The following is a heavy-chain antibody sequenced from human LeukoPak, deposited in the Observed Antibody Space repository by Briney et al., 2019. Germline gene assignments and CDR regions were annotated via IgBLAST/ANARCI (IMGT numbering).Heavy chain of an antibody. D-gene: IGHD3-22*01. V-gene: IGHV3-23*01. CDR2: ISGSGRTT. Sequence: GGSLRLSCAASGFAFSSHAMNWVRQAPGKGLDWVSVISGSGRTTYYVDSVKGRFIVSRDNAKNSLYLQMNSLRAEDTAVYYCATYSSLNRREFQYWGQGTLLTVSS. CDR3: ATYSSLNRREFQY. J-gene: IGHJ1*01. CDR1: GFAFSSHA.